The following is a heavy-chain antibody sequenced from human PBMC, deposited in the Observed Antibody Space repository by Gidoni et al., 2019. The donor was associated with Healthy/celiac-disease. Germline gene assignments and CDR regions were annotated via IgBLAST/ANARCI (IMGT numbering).Heavy chain of an antibody. CDR3: ARETTIFGVVARFDY. CDR2: IIPIFGTA. V-gene: IGHV1-69*01. J-gene: IGHJ4*02. Sequence: QVQLVQSGAEVKKPGSSVQVSCKASGGPFSSYAISWVRQAPGQGLEWMGGIIPIFGTANYAQKFQVRVTITADESTSTAYMELSSLRSEDTAVYYCARETTIFGVVARFDYWGQGTLVTVSS. CDR1: GGPFSSYA. D-gene: IGHD3-3*01.